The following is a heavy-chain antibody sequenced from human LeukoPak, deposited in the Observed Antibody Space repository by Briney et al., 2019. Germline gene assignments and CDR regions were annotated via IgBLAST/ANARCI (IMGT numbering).Heavy chain of an antibody. CDR1: GFTFSHYG. CDR2: IWSDGTNS. CDR3: AKDAQRGFDYSNSLDK. D-gene: IGHD4-11*01. Sequence: PGRSLRLSCATSGFTFSHYGMRWVRQAPGKGLEWVAVIWSDGTNSFYGDPVKGRFTISRDNFQRTVYLQMNSLRAEDTAVYYCAKDAQRGFDYSNSLDKWGQGTLVTVSS. V-gene: IGHV3-33*06. J-gene: IGHJ4*02.